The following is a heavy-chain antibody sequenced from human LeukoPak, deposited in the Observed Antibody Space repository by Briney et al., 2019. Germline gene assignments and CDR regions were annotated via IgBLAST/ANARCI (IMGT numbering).Heavy chain of an antibody. CDR1: GFTFSSYE. Sequence: GGSLRLSCAASGFTFSSYEMNWVRQAPGKGLEWVSYISSSGSTIYYADSVKGRFTISRDNAKNSLYLQMNSLRAEETAVYYCARDGYGDYYFDYWGQGTLVTVSS. J-gene: IGHJ4*02. V-gene: IGHV3-48*03. D-gene: IGHD4-17*01. CDR2: ISSSGSTI. CDR3: ARDGYGDYYFDY.